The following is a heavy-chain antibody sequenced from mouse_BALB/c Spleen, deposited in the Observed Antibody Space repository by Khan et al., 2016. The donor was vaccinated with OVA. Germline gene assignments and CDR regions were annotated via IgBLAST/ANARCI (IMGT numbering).Heavy chain of an antibody. CDR3: AIGVYSAFAY. D-gene: IGHD3-3*01. CDR1: GYTFTDYI. J-gene: IGHJ3*01. Sequence: QVQLLQPGPELVKPGASLKVSCKASGYTFTDYIIGWVKQSTRQGLEWIGDIFPGSDTPYYNEKFKDRATLTADKSANTAYMQLSSLTSDDSAVYLCAIGVYSAFAYWGQGTLVTVSA. V-gene: IGHV1-77*01. CDR2: IFPGSDTP.